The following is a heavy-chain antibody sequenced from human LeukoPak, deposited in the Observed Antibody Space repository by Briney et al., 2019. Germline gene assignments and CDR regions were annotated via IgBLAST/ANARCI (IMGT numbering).Heavy chain of an antibody. D-gene: IGHD6-6*01. CDR3: ARGSVPGKLRSHAYSSFWFDP. J-gene: IGHJ5*02. Sequence: PSETLSLTCTVSGGSISSYYWSWIRQPPGKGLEWIGYIYYSGSTNYNPSLKSRVTISVDTSKNQFSLKLSSVTAADTAVYYCARGSVPGKLRSHAYSSFWFDPWGQGTLVTVSS. CDR1: GGSISSYY. CDR2: IYYSGST. V-gene: IGHV4-59*01.